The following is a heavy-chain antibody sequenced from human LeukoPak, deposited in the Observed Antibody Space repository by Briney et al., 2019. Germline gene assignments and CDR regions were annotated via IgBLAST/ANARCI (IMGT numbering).Heavy chain of an antibody. CDR2: IIPMFGTA. J-gene: IGHJ3*02. CDR3: ARGDSYYDDAFDI. V-gene: IGHV1-69*05. D-gene: IGHD3-22*01. CDR1: GGTFSSYG. Sequence: ASLKVSCKASGGTFSSYGISWVRQAPGQGLEWMGGIIPMFGTANFAQKLQGRVTMTTDTSTSTAYMEPRSLRSDDTAVYYCARGDSYYDDAFDIWGQGTMVTVSS.